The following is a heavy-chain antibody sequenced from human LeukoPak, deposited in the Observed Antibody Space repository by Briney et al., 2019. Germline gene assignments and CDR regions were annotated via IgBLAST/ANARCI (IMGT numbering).Heavy chain of an antibody. Sequence: HPGGSLRLSCAASGFSFSNHPMSWVRQAPGKGLEWVSAITGSRADTFYADSVKGRFSISRDNSKNTLYLQMNSLRAEDTVIYYCAKDGYGSGSYSQYFDYWGQGTLVTVSS. CDR3: AKDGYGSGSYSQYFDY. D-gene: IGHD3-10*01. CDR2: ITGSRADT. V-gene: IGHV3-23*01. CDR1: GFSFSNHP. J-gene: IGHJ4*02.